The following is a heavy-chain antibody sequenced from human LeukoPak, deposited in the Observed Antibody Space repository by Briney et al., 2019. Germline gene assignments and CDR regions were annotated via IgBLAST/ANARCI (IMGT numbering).Heavy chain of an antibody. D-gene: IGHD2-15*01. V-gene: IGHV3-43*01. Sequence: GGSLRLSCAASGFTFDDYTMHWVRQAPGKGLEWVSLISWDAGSTYYADSVKGRFTISRDNSKNTLYLQMNSLRAEDTAVYYCAKDRKLLLSDYWGQGTLVTVSS. CDR2: ISWDAGST. CDR1: GFTFDDYT. J-gene: IGHJ4*02. CDR3: AKDRKLLLSDY.